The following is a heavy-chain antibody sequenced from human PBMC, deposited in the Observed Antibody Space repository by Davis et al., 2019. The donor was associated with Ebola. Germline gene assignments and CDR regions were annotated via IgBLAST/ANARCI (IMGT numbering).Heavy chain of an antibody. CDR1: GFTFSSYW. CDR2: INSDGSST. CDR3: ARSYYDFWSAYYNFDY. D-gene: IGHD3-3*01. Sequence: GSLRLSCAASGFTFSSYWMHWVRQAPGKGLVWVSRINSDGSSTSYADSVKGRFTISRDNAKNTLYLQMNSLRAEDTAVYYCARSYYDFWSAYYNFDYWGQGTLVTVSS. V-gene: IGHV3-74*01. J-gene: IGHJ4*02.